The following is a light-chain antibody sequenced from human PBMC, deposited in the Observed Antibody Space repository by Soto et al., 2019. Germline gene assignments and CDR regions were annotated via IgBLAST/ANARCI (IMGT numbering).Light chain of an antibody. V-gene: IGKV3-20*01. J-gene: IGKJ1*01. Sequence: EIVLTQSPGTLSVSPGERATLSCRASQSISSNYLAWYQQTPGQAPSLLIYGASSRATGIPDRFSGSGSGTDFILTISRLEPEDSAIYYCQQYGSWTFGQGTKVEIK. CDR3: QQYGSWT. CDR1: QSISSNY. CDR2: GAS.